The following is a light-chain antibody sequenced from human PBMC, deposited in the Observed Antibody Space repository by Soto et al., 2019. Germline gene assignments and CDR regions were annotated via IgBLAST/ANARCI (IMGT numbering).Light chain of an antibody. V-gene: IGKV1-5*01. CDR1: QSIRSW. CDR3: QQYESYSPLT. J-gene: IGKJ4*01. CDR2: DAS. Sequence: DINMTPPPSSLSGYEADTPAVPGRASQSIRSWLAWYQQKPGKAPKLLIYDASSMESGVPSRFSGRRSGTDFTLTIAGLQPEDFATYYCQQYESYSPLTFGGGTQVEIK.